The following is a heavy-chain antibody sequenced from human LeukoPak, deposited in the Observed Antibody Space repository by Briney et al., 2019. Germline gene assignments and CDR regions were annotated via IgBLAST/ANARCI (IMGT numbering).Heavy chain of an antibody. CDR1: GGSISSGDYY. CDR3: ARTGILYYYGSGSPVDY. V-gene: IGHV4-30-4*01. CDR2: IYYSGST. D-gene: IGHD3-10*01. J-gene: IGHJ4*02. Sequence: PSETLSLTCTVSGGSISSGDYYWSWIRQPPGKGLEWIGYIYYSGSTYYNPSLKSRVTISVDTSKNQFSLKLSSVTAADTAVYYCARTGILYYYGSGSPVDYWGQGTLVTVSS.